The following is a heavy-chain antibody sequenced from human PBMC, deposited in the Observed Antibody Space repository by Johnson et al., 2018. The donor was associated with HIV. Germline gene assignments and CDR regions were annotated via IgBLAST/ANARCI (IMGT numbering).Heavy chain of an antibody. CDR2: IYSGGSP. J-gene: IGHJ3*01. Sequence: EVQLVESGGGLIQPGGSLRLSCAASGFTVSSNYMSWVRQAPGKGLEWVSVIYSGGSPYYADSVKGRFTISRDNSKNTLYLQMNSLRAEDTAVDYCARDGGHYCSSTGCWNKHAFDVWGQGTMVTVSS. D-gene: IGHD2-2*01. V-gene: IGHV3-53*01. CDR1: GFTVSSNY. CDR3: ARDGGHYCSSTGCWNKHAFDV.